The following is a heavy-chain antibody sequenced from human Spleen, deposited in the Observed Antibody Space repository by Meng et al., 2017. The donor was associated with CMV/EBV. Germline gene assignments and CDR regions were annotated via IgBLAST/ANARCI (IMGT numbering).Heavy chain of an antibody. V-gene: IGHV4-34*01. CDR1: GGSFSGYY. D-gene: IGHD1-14*01. CDR3: ATYRLPASLYGMDV. CDR2: INHSGST. Sequence: GSLRLSCAVYGGSFSGYYWSWIRQPPGKGLEWIGEINHSGSTNYNPSLKSRVTISVDTSKNQFSLKLSSVTAADTAVYYCATYRLPASLYGMDVWGQGTTVTVSS. J-gene: IGHJ6*02.